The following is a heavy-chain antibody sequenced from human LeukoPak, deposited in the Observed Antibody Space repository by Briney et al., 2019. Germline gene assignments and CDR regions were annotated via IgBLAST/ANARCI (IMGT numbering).Heavy chain of an antibody. D-gene: IGHD4-17*01. CDR2: IYHSGST. J-gene: IGHJ4*02. CDR3: AREPHDYGDHWYFDY. CDR1: GYSISSGYY. V-gene: IGHV4-38-2*02. Sequence: PSETLSLTCTVSGYSISSGYYWGWIRQPPGKGLEWIGSIYHSGSTYYNPSLKSRVTISVDTSKNQFSLKLSSVTAADTAVYYCAREPHDYGDHWYFDYWGQGTLVTVSS.